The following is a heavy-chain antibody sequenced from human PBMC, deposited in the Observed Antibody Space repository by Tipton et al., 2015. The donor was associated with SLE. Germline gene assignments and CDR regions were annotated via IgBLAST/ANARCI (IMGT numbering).Heavy chain of an antibody. CDR3: ARDLNYYGSSGYYGDAFDI. CDR2: IYTSGTT. CDR1: GDSISNSSHY. Sequence: TLSLTCTVSGDSISNSSHYWSWIRQPAGEALEWIGRIYTSGTTNYNPSLKSRVTISVDTSKNQFSLKLSSVTAADTAVFYCARDLNYYGSSGYYGDAFDIWGQGTMVTVSS. J-gene: IGHJ3*02. V-gene: IGHV4-61*02. D-gene: IGHD3-22*01.